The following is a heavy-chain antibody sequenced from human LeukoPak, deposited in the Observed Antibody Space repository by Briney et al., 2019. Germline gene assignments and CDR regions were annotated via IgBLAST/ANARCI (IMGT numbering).Heavy chain of an antibody. CDR3: ARDGSSSWYAY. J-gene: IGHJ4*02. V-gene: IGHV1-18*01. CDR2: ISPYNGNT. D-gene: IGHD6-13*01. Sequence: GASVKVSRKASGYTFTSYGISWVRQAPGQGLEWVGWISPYNGNTNYAQKLQGRVTMTADTSTSTAYMDLRSLSSDDTAVYYCARDGSSSWYAYWGQGTLVTVSS. CDR1: GYTFTSYG.